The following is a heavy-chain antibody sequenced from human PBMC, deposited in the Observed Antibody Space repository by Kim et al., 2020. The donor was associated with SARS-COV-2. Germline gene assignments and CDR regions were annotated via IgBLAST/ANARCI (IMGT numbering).Heavy chain of an antibody. V-gene: IGHV1-18*01. CDR1: GYTFTSYG. CDR2: ISAYNGNT. Sequence: ASVKVSCKASGYTFTSYGISWVRQAPGQGLEWMGWISAYNGNTNYAQKLQGRVTMTTDTSTSTAYMELRSLRSDDTAVYYCARGPITMIVVVITDLYFDYWGQGTLVTVSS. CDR3: ARGPITMIVVVITDLYFDY. J-gene: IGHJ4*02. D-gene: IGHD3-22*01.